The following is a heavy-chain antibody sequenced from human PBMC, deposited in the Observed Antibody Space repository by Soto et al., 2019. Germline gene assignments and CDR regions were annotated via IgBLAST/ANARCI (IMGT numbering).Heavy chain of an antibody. CDR2: TYHSGNT. D-gene: IGHD3-22*01. J-gene: IGHJ4*02. V-gene: IGHV4-4*01. Sequence: QVQLQESGPGLVKPSGTLSLTCAVSGGSISSSNWWSWVRQPPGKGLEWIGETYHSGNTNYNPSLKSRVTXSVDKSKTQFSLKLRSVTAADTAGYCCAAMYFNDRSAFLEYWGQGTLVTVSS. CDR3: AAMYFNDRSAFLEY. CDR1: GGSISSSNW.